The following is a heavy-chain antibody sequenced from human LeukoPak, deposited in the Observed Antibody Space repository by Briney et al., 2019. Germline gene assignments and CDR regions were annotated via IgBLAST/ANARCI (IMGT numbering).Heavy chain of an antibody. V-gene: IGHV4-34*01. CDR3: ARGLKNYDSSGYYFDY. CDR1: GGSFSGYY. J-gene: IGHJ4*02. CDR2: INHSGST. Sequence: SETLSLTCAVYGGSFSGYYWSWIRQPPGKGLEWIGEINHSGSTNYNPSLKSRVTISVDTSKNQFSLKLSSVTAADTAVYYCARGLKNYDSSGYYFDYWGQGTLVTVSS. D-gene: IGHD3-22*01.